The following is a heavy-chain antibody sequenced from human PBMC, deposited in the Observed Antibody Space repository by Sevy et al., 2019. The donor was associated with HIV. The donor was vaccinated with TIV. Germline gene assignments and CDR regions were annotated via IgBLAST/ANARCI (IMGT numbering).Heavy chain of an antibody. D-gene: IGHD4-17*01. Sequence: GGSLRLSCAASGFTFSSYSMHWVRQAPGKGLEWVSSINSISTYIYYADSVKGRFTISRDNAKNSLYLQMNSLRAEDTAVYYCARDAYGDYYFDYWGQGTLVTVSS. CDR3: ARDAYGDYYFDY. CDR1: GFTFSSYS. J-gene: IGHJ4*02. CDR2: INSISTYI. V-gene: IGHV3-21*04.